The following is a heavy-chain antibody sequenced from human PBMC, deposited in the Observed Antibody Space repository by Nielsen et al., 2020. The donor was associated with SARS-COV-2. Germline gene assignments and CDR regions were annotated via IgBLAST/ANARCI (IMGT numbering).Heavy chain of an antibody. J-gene: IGHJ3*02. CDR3: ARGGRCSGGSCYDGPFAFDI. CDR2: INPNGGAT. Sequence: WVRQAPGQGLEWMGIINPNGGATDFAQRFQGRVTMTRDTSTSTAYMELSSLRSEDTAVYYCARGGRCSGGSCYDGPFAFDIWGQGTMVTVSS. D-gene: IGHD2-15*01. V-gene: IGHV1-46*01.